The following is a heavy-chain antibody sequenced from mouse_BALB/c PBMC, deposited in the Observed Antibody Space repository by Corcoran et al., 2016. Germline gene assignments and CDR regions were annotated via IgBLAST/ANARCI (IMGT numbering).Heavy chain of an antibody. Sequence: QVQLQQSGAELMKPGASVKISCKATGYTFSSYWIEWVKQRPGHGLEWIGEILPGSGSTNYNEKFKGKATFTADTSSNTAYMQLSSLTSEDSAVYYCSYGNYGEAMDYWGQGTSVTVSS. CDR1: GYTFSSYW. CDR2: ILPGSGST. D-gene: IGHD2-10*02. V-gene: IGHV1-9*01. CDR3: SYGNYGEAMDY. J-gene: IGHJ4*01.